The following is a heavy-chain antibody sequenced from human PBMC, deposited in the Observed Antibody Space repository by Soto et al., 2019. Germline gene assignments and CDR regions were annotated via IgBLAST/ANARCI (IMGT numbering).Heavy chain of an antibody. CDR1: GDIFDNYA. V-gene: IGHV1-2*02. CDR3: ARYPEHCSSTSCYVIGFDP. J-gene: IGHJ5*02. CDR2: INPNSGGT. D-gene: IGHD2-2*01. Sequence: ASVKVSCKASGDIFDNYAISWVRQAPGQGLEWMGWINPNSGGTNYAQKFQGRVTMTRDTSISTAYMELSRLRSDDTAVYYCARYPEHCSSTSCYVIGFDPWGQGTLVTVSS.